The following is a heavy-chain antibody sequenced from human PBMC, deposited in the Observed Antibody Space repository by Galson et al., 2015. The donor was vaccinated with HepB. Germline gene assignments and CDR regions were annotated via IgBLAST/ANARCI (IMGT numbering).Heavy chain of an antibody. CDR2: IIPIFGTA. J-gene: IGHJ5*02. V-gene: IGHV1-69*06. CDR1: GGTFSSYA. CDR3: ARVGNGMEWLPSA. Sequence: SVKVSCKASGGTFSSYAISWVRQAPGQGLEWMGGIIPIFGTANYAQKFQGRVTITADKSTSTAYMELSSLRSEDTAVYYCARVGNGMEWLPSAWGQGTLVTVSS. D-gene: IGHD3-3*01.